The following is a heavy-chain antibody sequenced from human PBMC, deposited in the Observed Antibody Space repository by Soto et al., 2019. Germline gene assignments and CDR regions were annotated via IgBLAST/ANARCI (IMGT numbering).Heavy chain of an antibody. V-gene: IGHV1-2*04. D-gene: IGHD3-3*01. CDR1: GYTFTGYY. CDR3: ARAPRFGVDLGWFDP. Sequence: QVQLVQSGAEVKKPGASVKVSCKASGYTFTGYYMHWVRQAPGQGLEWMGWINPNSGGTNYAQKFQGWVTMTRDTSISTAYMELSRLRSDDTAVYYCARAPRFGVDLGWFDPWGQGTLVTVSS. CDR2: INPNSGGT. J-gene: IGHJ5*02.